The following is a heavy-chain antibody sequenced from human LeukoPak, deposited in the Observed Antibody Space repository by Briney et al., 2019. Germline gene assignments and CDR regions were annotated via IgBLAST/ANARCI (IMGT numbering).Heavy chain of an antibody. V-gene: IGHV3-23*01. CDR2: MSDGGT. D-gene: IGHD3-3*01. CDR1: GFTFSTYA. CDR3: AKDRISGDPKFFDL. J-gene: IGHJ2*01. Sequence: PGGSLRLSCAASGFTFSTYAMSWVRQAPGKGLEWVSAMSDGGTCYADSVKGRFTISRDSSKITLYLQMNSLRAEDTALYYCAKDRISGDPKFFDLWGRGTLVTVSS.